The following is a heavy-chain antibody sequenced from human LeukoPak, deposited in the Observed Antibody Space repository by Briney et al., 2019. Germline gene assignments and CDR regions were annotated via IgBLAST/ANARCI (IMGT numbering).Heavy chain of an antibody. D-gene: IGHD5-18*01. CDR2: INSDGSST. CDR3: ARGGGYSYGPFDY. Sequence: PGGSLILSCAASGFTFSSYWMHWVRQAPGKGLVWVSRINSDGSSTSYADSVKGRFTISRDNAKNTLYLQMNSLRAEDTAVYYCARGGGYSYGPFDYWGQGTLVTVSS. J-gene: IGHJ4*02. CDR1: GFTFSSYW. V-gene: IGHV3-74*01.